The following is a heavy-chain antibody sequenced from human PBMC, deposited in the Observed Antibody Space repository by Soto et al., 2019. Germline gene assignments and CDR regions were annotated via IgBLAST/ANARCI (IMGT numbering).Heavy chain of an antibody. Sequence: GGSLRLSCAASGFTFSSYAMSWVRQAPGKGLEWVSAISGSGGSTYYADSVKGRFTISRDNSKNTLYLQMNSLRAEDTAVYYCAKDSPYCSGGSCYLTSYYGMDVWGQGTTVTVSS. CDR3: AKDSPYCSGGSCYLTSYYGMDV. CDR2: ISGSGGST. V-gene: IGHV3-23*01. D-gene: IGHD2-15*01. J-gene: IGHJ6*02. CDR1: GFTFSSYA.